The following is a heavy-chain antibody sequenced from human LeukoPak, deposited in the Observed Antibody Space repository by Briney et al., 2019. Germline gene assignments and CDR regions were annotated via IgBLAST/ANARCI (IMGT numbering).Heavy chain of an antibody. J-gene: IGHJ4*02. D-gene: IGHD2-2*01. CDR2: IYYSGST. Sequence: SETLSLTCTVSGGSISSYYWSWIRQPPGKGLEWIGYIYYSGSTNYNPSLKSRVTISVDTSKNQFSLKLSSVTAADTAVYYCARYRVNADYFDYWGQGTLVTVSS. V-gene: IGHV4-59*01. CDR3: ARYRVNADYFDY. CDR1: GGSISSYY.